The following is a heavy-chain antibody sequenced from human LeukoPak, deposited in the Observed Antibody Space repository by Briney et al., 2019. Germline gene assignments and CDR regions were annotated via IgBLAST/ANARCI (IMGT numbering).Heavy chain of an antibody. J-gene: IGHJ4*02. CDR3: ARGRVIVGATNRFDY. D-gene: IGHD1-26*01. Sequence: ASVTVSCKASGYTFTSYGISWVRQAPGQGLEWMGWISAYNGNTNYAQKLQGRVTITTDTSTSTAYMELRSLRSDDTAVYYCARGRVIVGATNRFDYWGQGTLVTVSS. CDR2: ISAYNGNT. V-gene: IGHV1-18*01. CDR1: GYTFTSYG.